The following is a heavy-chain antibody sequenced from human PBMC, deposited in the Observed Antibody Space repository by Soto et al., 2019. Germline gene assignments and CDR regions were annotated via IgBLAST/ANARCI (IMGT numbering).Heavy chain of an antibody. CDR1: GGSLVSGSYY. Sequence: PSATLSLTCTVSGGSLVSGSYYWSWIRQPPGKALEWIGHMFYSGSSNYNPSLKTRVSISVDTSKGQFSLQLRSLTAADSAVYYCARDGSGTPYCYYGKDLWGQGTTVTDSS. CDR2: MFYSGSS. J-gene: IGHJ6*02. CDR3: ARDGSGTPYCYYGKDL. V-gene: IGHV4-61*01. D-gene: IGHD1-1*01.